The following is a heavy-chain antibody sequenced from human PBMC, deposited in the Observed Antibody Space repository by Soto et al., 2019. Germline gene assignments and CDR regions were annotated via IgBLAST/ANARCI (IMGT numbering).Heavy chain of an antibody. J-gene: IGHJ2*01. CDR1: GFAFDDYA. D-gene: IGHD3-22*01. CDR3: AKWGSSGYGYWYVDL. V-gene: IGHV3-9*01. CDR2: ISWNSGSI. Sequence: EVQLVESGGGLVQPGRSLRLSCAASGFAFDDYAMHWVRQAPGKGLEWVSGISWNSGSIGYADSVKGRFTISRDNAKNSLYLQMNSLRAEDTALYYCAKWGSSGYGYWYVDLWGRGTLVTVSS.